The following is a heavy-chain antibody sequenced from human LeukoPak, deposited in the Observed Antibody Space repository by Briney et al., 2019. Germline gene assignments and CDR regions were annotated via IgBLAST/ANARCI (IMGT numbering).Heavy chain of an antibody. D-gene: IGHD6-19*01. CDR1: GGSISSYY. V-gene: IGHV4-59*08. CDR3: ARHGAKPGFKTGAGTGGLFDP. J-gene: IGHJ5*02. CDR2: IYYSGST. Sequence: PSETLSLTCTVSGGSISSYYWSWIRQPPGKGLEWIGYIYYSGSTNYNPSLKSRVTISVDTSKNQFSLKLSSVTAADTAVYYCARHGAKPGFKTGAGTGGLFDPWGQGTLVTVSS.